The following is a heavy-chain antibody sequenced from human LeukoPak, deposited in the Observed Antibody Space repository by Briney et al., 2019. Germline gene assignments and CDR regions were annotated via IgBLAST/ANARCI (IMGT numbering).Heavy chain of an antibody. D-gene: IGHD3-9*01. CDR2: ISSSSSYI. Sequence: GGSLRLSCAASGFTFSSYSMNWVRQAPGKGLEWVSSISSSSSYIYYADSVKGRFTISRDNAKNSLYLQMNSLRAEDTAVYYCARDRYFYDILLDYYYCMDVWGKGTTVTVSS. CDR3: ARDRYFYDILLDYYYCMDV. CDR1: GFTFSSYS. J-gene: IGHJ6*03. V-gene: IGHV3-21*01.